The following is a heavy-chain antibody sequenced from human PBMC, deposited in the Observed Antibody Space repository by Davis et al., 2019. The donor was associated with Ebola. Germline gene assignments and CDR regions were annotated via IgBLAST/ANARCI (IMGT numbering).Heavy chain of an antibody. Sequence: MPSETLSLTCAVYGGSFSGYYWSWIRQPPGKGLEWIGEINHSGSTNYNPSLKSRVTISVDTSKNQFSLKLSSVTAADTAVYYCAREMATIRDYWGQGTLVTVSS. CDR1: GGSFSGYY. J-gene: IGHJ4*02. CDR3: AREMATIRDY. V-gene: IGHV4-34*01. D-gene: IGHD5-24*01. CDR2: INHSGST.